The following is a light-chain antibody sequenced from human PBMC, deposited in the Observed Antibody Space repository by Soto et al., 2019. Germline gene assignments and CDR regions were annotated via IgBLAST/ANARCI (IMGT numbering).Light chain of an antibody. CDR1: QGIGTW. Sequence: DIQMTQSPSSVSASVGDRVTFTCRASQGIGTWLAWYQQQPGKAPKLLICAASSLQSGVPSRFSGSGSGTDFTLTISSLQPEDFGTYYCQQANSFPLAFGGGTKVDIK. CDR3: QQANSFPLA. CDR2: AAS. J-gene: IGKJ4*01. V-gene: IGKV1-12*01.